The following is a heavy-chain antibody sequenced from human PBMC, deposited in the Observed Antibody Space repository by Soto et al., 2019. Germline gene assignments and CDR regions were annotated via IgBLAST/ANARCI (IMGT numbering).Heavy chain of an antibody. D-gene: IGHD6-6*01. J-gene: IGHJ4*02. CDR1: GFTFDDYA. CDR2: ISWNSGSI. CDR3: ANDTSFGRSSSYVFDY. Sequence: GGSLRLSCAASGFTFDDYAMHWVRQAPGKGLEWVSGISWNSGSIGYADSVKGRFTISRDNAKNSLYLQMNSLRAEDTALYYCANDTSFGRSSSYVFDYWGQGTLVTVSS. V-gene: IGHV3-9*01.